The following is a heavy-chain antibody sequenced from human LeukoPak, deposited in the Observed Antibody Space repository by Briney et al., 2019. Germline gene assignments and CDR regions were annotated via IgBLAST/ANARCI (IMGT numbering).Heavy chain of an antibody. CDR3: AKDRYGSGSPDAFDI. CDR1: GFTFSSYA. J-gene: IGHJ3*02. V-gene: IGHV3-23*01. D-gene: IGHD3-10*01. CDR2: ISGSGGST. Sequence: GGSLRLSCAVSGFTFSSYAMNWVRQAPGKGLEWVSAISGSGGSTYYADSVKGRFTISRDNAKNSLYLQMNSLRAEDTAVYYCAKDRYGSGSPDAFDIWGQGTMVTVSS.